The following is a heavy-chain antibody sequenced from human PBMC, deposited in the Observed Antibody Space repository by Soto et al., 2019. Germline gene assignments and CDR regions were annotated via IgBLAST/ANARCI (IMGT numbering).Heavy chain of an antibody. V-gene: IGHV4-34*01. CDR3: ARGGPRYYSSSDYYYGMDV. Sequence: SETLSLTCAVYGGSFSGYYWSWIRQPPGKGLEWIGEINHSGSTNYNPSLKSRVTISVDTSKNQFSLKLSSVTAADTAVYYCARGGPRYYSSSDYYYGMDVWGQGTTVTVSS. D-gene: IGHD4-4*01. CDR2: INHSGST. CDR1: GGSFSGYY. J-gene: IGHJ6*02.